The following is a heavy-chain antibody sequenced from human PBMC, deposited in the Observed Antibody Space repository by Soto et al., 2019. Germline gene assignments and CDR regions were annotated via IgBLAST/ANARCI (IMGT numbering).Heavy chain of an antibody. V-gene: IGHV4-30-4*01. CDR3: ARTSRRRVNYYDSSGYPDY. J-gene: IGHJ4*02. CDR2: IYYSGST. CDR1: GGSISSGDYY. D-gene: IGHD3-22*01. Sequence: SETLSLTCTVSGGSISSGDYYWSWIRQPPGKGLEWIGYIYYSGSTYYNPSLKSRVTISVDTSKNQFSLKLSSVTAADTAVYYCARTSRRRVNYYDSSGYPDYWGQGTLVTVST.